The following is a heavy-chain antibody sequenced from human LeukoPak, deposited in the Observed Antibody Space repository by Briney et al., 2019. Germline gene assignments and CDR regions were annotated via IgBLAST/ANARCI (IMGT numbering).Heavy chain of an antibody. D-gene: IGHD6-6*01. Sequence: GGSLRLSCAASGFTFSSYWMSWVRQAPGKGREWVANIKQDGSEKYYVDSVKGRFTISRDNAKNSLYLQMNSLRAEDAALYYCVRDLGYEYSSSSPPGYWGQGTLVTVSS. J-gene: IGHJ4*02. V-gene: IGHV3-7*01. CDR2: IKQDGSEK. CDR1: GFTFSSYW. CDR3: VRDLGYEYSSSSPPGY.